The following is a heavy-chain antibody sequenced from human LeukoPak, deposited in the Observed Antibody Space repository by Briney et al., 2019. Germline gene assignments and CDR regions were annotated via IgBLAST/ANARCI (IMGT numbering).Heavy chain of an antibody. CDR2: IIPIFGTA. CDR3: ASRSTIFGVVMYYFDY. Sequence: SVKVSCKASGGTFSNYAFSWVRQAPGQGLEWMGGIIPIFGTANYAQKFQGRVTITADKSTSTAYMELSSLRSEDTAVYYCASRSTIFGVVMYYFDYWGQGTLVTVSS. V-gene: IGHV1-69*06. D-gene: IGHD3-3*01. CDR1: GGTFSNYA. J-gene: IGHJ4*02.